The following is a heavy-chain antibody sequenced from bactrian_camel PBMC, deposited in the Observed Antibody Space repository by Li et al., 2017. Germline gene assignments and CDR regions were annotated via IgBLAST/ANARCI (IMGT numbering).Heavy chain of an antibody. D-gene: IGHD2*01. Sequence: VESGGDSVQDGGSLKLTCAASGYTDTLSCMGWLRQSPGKEREGLAARDSHGRTSYAESVKGRFTISKDNAKNTLYLQLNSLKTEDTAMYYCAADPGAAWRAGGTWLCSREKESYKNWGQGTQVTVS. CDR3: AADPGAAWRAGGTWLCSREKESYKN. V-gene: IGHV3S53*01. CDR2: RDSHGRT. CDR1: GYTDTLSC. J-gene: IGHJ4*01.